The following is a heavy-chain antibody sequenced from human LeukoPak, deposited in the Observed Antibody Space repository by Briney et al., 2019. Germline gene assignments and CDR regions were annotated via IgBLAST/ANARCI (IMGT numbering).Heavy chain of an antibody. J-gene: IGHJ4*02. CDR3: ARAPYSSSSPPNY. V-gene: IGHV3-30*04. D-gene: IGHD6-6*01. Sequence: GGSLRLSCAASGFTFSSYAMHWVRQAPGKGLEWVAVLSYDGSSKYYADSVKGRFTISRDNSKNTLYLQMNSLGDEDTTVYYCARAPYSSSSPPNYWGQGTLVTVSS. CDR2: LSYDGSSK. CDR1: GFTFSSYA.